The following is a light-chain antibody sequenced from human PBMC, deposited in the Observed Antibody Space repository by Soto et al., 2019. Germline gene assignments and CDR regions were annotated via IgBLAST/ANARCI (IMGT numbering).Light chain of an antibody. CDR3: AAWDDSLNGYWV. CDR1: SSNMGSNT. V-gene: IGLV1-44*01. Sequence: QSVLTQPPSASGTPGQRVTISCSGSSSNMGSNTVNWYQQLPGTAPKLLIYSNNQRPSGVPDRFSGSKSGTSASLAISGLQSEDEADYYCAAWDDSLNGYWVFGGGTKVTVL. J-gene: IGLJ3*02. CDR2: SNN.